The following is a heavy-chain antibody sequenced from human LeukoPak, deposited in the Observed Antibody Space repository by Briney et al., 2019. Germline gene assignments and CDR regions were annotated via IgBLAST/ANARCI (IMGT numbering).Heavy chain of an antibody. Sequence: EASVKVSCKASGYTFTRYGISWVRQAPGQGLEWTGWISAYNGNTNYAQKLQGRVTMTTGTSTSTAYVELRSLRSDDTAVYYCARARTWCSSTSCFFDYWGQGTLVTVSS. CDR2: ISAYNGNT. D-gene: IGHD2-2*01. J-gene: IGHJ4*02. V-gene: IGHV1-18*01. CDR3: ARARTWCSSTSCFFDY. CDR1: GYTFTRYG.